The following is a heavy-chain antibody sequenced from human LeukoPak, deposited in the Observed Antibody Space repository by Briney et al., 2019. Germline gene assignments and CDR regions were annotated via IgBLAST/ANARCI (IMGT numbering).Heavy chain of an antibody. CDR1: GGSISSYY. CDR2: IYTSGST. CDR3: ARTYSTLGATNWFDP. J-gene: IGHJ5*02. Sequence: PSETLSLTCTVSGGSISSYYWSWIRQPAGKGLEWIGRIYTSGSTNYNPSLKSRVTMSVDTSKNQFSLKLSSVTAADTALYYCARTYSTLGATNWFDPWGQGTLVTVPS. V-gene: IGHV4-4*07. D-gene: IGHD1-26*01.